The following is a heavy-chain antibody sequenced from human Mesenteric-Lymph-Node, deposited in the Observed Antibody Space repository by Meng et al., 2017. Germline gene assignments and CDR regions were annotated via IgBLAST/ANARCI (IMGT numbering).Heavy chain of an antibody. CDR1: GYTFTGYY. Sequence: ASVKVSCKASGYTFTGYYMHWVRQAPGQGLEWMGWINPNSGGTNYAQKFQGRVTMTRDTSISTAYMELSRLRSDDTAVYYCARVAAAGPKNHDAFDIWGQGTMVTVSS. D-gene: IGHD6-13*01. CDR2: INPNSGGT. V-gene: IGHV1-2*02. CDR3: ARVAAAGPKNHDAFDI. J-gene: IGHJ3*02.